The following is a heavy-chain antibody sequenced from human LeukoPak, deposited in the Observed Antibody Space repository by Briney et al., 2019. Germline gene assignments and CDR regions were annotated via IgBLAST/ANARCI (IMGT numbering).Heavy chain of an antibody. CDR2: IFGGDT. D-gene: IGHD5-24*01. J-gene: IGHJ6*03. CDR3: AREGVEEVATLTFNWVATYYSHYLDV. CDR1: GFTVSANR. Sequence: GGSLRLSCAASGFTVSANRMSWVRQAPGKGLEWVSVIFGGDTSYADSVKGRFSISRDVSKNTLYLQMTSLRPEDTAVYFCAREGVEEVATLTFNWVATYYSHYLDVWGKGTTVTVSS. V-gene: IGHV3-66*02.